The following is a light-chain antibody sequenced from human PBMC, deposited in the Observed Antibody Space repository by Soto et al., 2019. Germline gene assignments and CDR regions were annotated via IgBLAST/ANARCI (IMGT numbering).Light chain of an antibody. CDR2: GAS. CDR1: QSVSSN. CDR3: QQYNNWPPWT. V-gene: IGKV3-15*01. J-gene: IGKJ1*01. Sequence: EIVMTQPPATLSVSPGERATLSCRASQSVSSNLAWYQQKPGQAPRLLIYGASTRATGIPARFSGSGSGTEFTLTISSLQSEDFAVYYCQQYNNWPPWTLGQGTKVDIK.